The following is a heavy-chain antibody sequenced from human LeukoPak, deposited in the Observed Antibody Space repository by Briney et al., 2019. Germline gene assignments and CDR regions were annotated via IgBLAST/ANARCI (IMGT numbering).Heavy chain of an antibody. J-gene: IGHJ4*02. V-gene: IGHV4-39*01. Sequence: SETLSLTCTVSGGSISRSSYYWGWIRQPPGKGLEWIGSIYYSGSTYYNPSLKSRVTISVDTSKNQFSLKLSSVTAADTAVYYCARQPHTAMANFDYWGQGTLVTVSS. CDR3: ARQPHTAMANFDY. D-gene: IGHD5-18*01. CDR1: GGSISRSSYY. CDR2: IYYSGST.